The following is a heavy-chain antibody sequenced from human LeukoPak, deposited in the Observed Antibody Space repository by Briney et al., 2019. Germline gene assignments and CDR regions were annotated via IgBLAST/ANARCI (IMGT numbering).Heavy chain of an antibody. V-gene: IGHV3-74*01. CDR2: INGDGSTT. J-gene: IGHJ3*02. D-gene: IGHD3-3*01. CDR1: GFIFSSCW. Sequence: GGSLRLSCAAPGFIFSSCWMHWVRQAPGKGLVWVSRINGDGSTTNYADSVRGRFTISRDNAKNTLYLQMNSLRADDSAVYYCASLVGGYYPPVEAFDIWGQGTMVTVSS. CDR3: ASLVGGYYPPVEAFDI.